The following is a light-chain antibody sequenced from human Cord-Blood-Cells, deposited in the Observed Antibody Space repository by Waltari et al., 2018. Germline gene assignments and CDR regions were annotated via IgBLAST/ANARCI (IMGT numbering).Light chain of an antibody. J-gene: IGKJ1*01. CDR3: QQSYSTFWT. CDR1: QSISSY. V-gene: IGKV1-39*01. Sequence: DIQMTQSPSSLSASVGDRVTITCRASQSISSYLNWYQQKPGKAPKLLIYAASSLQSGVPSRFSGSGSGTDCTLTISSLQPEDFATYYCQQSYSTFWTFGQGTKVEIK. CDR2: AAS.